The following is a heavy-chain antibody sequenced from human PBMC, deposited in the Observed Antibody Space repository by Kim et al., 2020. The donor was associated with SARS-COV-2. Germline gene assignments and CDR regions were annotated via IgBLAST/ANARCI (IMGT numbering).Heavy chain of an antibody. V-gene: IGHV6-1*01. J-gene: IGHJ4*02. CDR3: ARAMSALGINSFDS. D-gene: IGHD6-13*01. Sequence: SQTLSLTCDISGDSVSSNSATWNWIRQSPSRGLEWLGRTYFRSKWFVDYAVSVKSRTAINVDTSKNQFSLQLNSVTPEDTAVYYCARAMSALGINSFDSWGQGILVTVSS. CDR2: TYFRSKWFV. CDR1: GDSVSSNSAT.